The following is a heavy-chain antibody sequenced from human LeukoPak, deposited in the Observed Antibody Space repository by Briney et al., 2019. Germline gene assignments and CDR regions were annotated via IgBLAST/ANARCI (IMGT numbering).Heavy chain of an antibody. CDR1: GFTFSSYW. J-gene: IGHJ4*02. CDR2: IKQDGSEK. D-gene: IGHD3-10*01. V-gene: IGHV3-7*03. CDR3: ATDYFGGAIFDY. Sequence: GGSLRLSCAASGFTFSSYWMSWVRQAPGKGLEWVANIKQDGSEKYYVDSVKGRFTISRDNAKNSLYLQMNSLRSEDTAVYYCATDYFGGAIFDYWGQGTLVTVSS.